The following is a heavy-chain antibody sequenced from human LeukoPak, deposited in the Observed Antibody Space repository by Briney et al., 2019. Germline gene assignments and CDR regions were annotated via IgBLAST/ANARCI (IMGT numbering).Heavy chain of an antibody. CDR3: ARDSDYDFWSGELMGYYGMDV. CDR2: IYSGGST. J-gene: IGHJ6*02. V-gene: IGHV3-66*01. D-gene: IGHD3-3*01. CDR1: GFTVSSNY. Sequence: GGSLRLSCAASGFTVSSNYMSWVRQAPGKGLEWVSVIYSGGSTYYADSVKGRSTISRDNSKNTLYLQMNSLRAEDTAVYYCARDSDYDFWSGELMGYYGMDVWGQGTTVTVSS.